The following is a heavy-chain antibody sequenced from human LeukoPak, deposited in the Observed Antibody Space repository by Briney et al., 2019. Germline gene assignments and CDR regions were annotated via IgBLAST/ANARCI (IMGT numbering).Heavy chain of an antibody. CDR2: INPNSGGT. Sequence: ASVKVSCKASGYTFTDYYIHWVRQAPGQGLEWMGWINPNSGGTNFAQKFQGRVTMTRDTSISTAYMELSRLRSDDTAVYYCARDLGAPPYCSDGSCQGPDYWGQGTLVTVSS. D-gene: IGHD2-15*01. V-gene: IGHV1-2*02. CDR3: ARDLGAPPYCSDGSCQGPDY. J-gene: IGHJ4*02. CDR1: GYTFTDYY.